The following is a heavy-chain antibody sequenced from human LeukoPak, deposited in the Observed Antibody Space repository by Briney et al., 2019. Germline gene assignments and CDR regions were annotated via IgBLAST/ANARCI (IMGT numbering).Heavy chain of an antibody. D-gene: IGHD6-13*01. J-gene: IGHJ6*03. Sequence: PGGSLRLSCAASGFTFSSYWMSWVRQAPGKGLEWVANIKQDGSEKYYVDSVKGRFTISRDNAKNSLYLQMNSLRAEDTAVYYCARAGIAEYYYYYYMDVWGKGTTVTVS. CDR2: IKQDGSEK. CDR1: GFTFSSYW. CDR3: ARAGIAEYYYYYYMDV. V-gene: IGHV3-7*01.